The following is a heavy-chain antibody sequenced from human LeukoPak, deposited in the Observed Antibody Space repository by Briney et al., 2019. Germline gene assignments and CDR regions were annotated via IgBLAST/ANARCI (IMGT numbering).Heavy chain of an antibody. Sequence: PSETLSLTCTVSGGSISSSSYYWGWIRQPPGTGLEWIGEINHSGSTNYNPSLKSRVTISVDTSKNQFSLKLSSVTAADTAVYYCARGSGYCSSTSCYKRLHYYGMDVWGQGTTVTVSS. V-gene: IGHV4-39*07. CDR3: ARGSGYCSSTSCYKRLHYYGMDV. CDR2: INHSGST. D-gene: IGHD2-2*02. CDR1: GGSISSSSYY. J-gene: IGHJ6*02.